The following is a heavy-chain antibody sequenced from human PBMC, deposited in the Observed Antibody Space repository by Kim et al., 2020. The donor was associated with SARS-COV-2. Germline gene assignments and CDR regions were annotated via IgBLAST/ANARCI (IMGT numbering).Heavy chain of an antibody. CDR1: GGSITSDY. Sequence: ETLSLTCTVSGGSITSDYWSWIRQPPGNGLEWIGYMYYGGSTSYNPSLKSRLTISVDTSKNQFSLKLSSVTAADTALYYCARLPFAWDGNAFDIWGQGT. J-gene: IGHJ3*02. CDR2: MYYGGST. CDR3: ARLPFAWDGNAFDI. D-gene: IGHD1-26*01. V-gene: IGHV4-59*08.